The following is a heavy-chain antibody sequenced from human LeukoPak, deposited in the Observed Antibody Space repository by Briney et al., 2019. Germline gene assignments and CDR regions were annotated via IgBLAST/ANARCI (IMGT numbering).Heavy chain of an antibody. CDR2: ISPDGSTT. Sequence: GGSLRLSCAASGFTFSSYWMHWVRQAPGKGLVWVSRISPDGSTTGHADSVKGRFTTSRDNAKNTLFLRMNSLRAEDTAVYYCTRDFDFSSAIWGQGTLVTVSS. CDR1: GFTFSSYW. J-gene: IGHJ4*02. V-gene: IGHV3-74*01. D-gene: IGHD3-3*01. CDR3: TRDFDFSSAI.